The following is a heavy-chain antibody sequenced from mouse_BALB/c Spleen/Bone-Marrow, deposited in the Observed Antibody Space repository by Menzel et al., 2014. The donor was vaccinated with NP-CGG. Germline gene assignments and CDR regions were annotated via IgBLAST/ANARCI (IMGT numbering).Heavy chain of an antibody. V-gene: IGHV1S29*02. J-gene: IGHJ2*01. D-gene: IGHD4-1*01. CDR3: ARLGRDY. Sequence: EVQLQQSGPELVKPGASVKISCKASGYTFTDYNMHWVKQSHGKSLEWIGYIYPYNGGTGYNQKFKSTATLTVDNSSSTAYMELRSLTSEDSAVYYCARLGRDYRGQGTTLTVSS. CDR1: GYTFTDYN. CDR2: IYPYNGGT.